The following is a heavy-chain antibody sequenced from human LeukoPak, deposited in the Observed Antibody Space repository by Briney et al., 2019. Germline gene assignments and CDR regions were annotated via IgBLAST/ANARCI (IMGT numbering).Heavy chain of an antibody. CDR1: GFSLRTRGVG. Sequence: SGPTLLQPTRTLTLTYTFSGFSLRTRGVGVGWIRQPPGKALEWLALIYWNDDKRYSPSLKSRLTITKDTSKNQVVLTMTNMDPVDTATYYCAHLSGSYLTLDYWGQGTLVTVSS. V-gene: IGHV2-5*01. J-gene: IGHJ4*02. CDR2: IYWNDDK. D-gene: IGHD1-26*01. CDR3: AHLSGSYLTLDY.